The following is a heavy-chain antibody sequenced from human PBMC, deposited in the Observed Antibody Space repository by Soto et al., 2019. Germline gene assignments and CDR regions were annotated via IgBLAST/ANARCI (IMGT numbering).Heavy chain of an antibody. D-gene: IGHD2-2*01. CDR3: ARDCSSTSCYDSFDI. J-gene: IGHJ3*02. Sequence: GGSLRLSCAASGFTVSSNYMSWVRQAPGKGLEWVSVIYSGGSTYYADSVKVRFTISRDNSKNTLYLQMNSLRAEDTAVYYCARDCSSTSCYDSFDIWGQGTMVTVSS. V-gene: IGHV3-66*01. CDR2: IYSGGST. CDR1: GFTVSSNY.